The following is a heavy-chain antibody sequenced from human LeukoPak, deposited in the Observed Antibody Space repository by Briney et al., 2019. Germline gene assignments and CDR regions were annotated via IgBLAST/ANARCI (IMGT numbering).Heavy chain of an antibody. D-gene: IGHD5-18*01. Sequence: GGSLRLSRAASGFTFSSYGMHWVRQAPGKGLEWVAVISCDGSNKYYADSVKGRFTISRDNSKNTLYLQMNSLRAEDTAVYYCAKPISLQLWLPNFDYWGQGTLVTVSS. J-gene: IGHJ4*02. CDR3: AKPISLQLWLPNFDY. V-gene: IGHV3-30*18. CDR1: GFTFSSYG. CDR2: ISCDGSNK.